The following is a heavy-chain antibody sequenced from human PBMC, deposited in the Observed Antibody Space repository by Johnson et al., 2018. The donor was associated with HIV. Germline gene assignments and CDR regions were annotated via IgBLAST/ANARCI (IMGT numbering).Heavy chain of an antibody. D-gene: IGHD1-14*01. Sequence: QVQLVESGGGAVQPGRSLRLSCAASGLTFSSYAMDWVRQAPGKGLEWVAVISYDGSNKYYVDSVKGRFTISRDISKNTLYLQMNSLRGEDTAVYYCVRAARWNRNAFDVWGQGRMVTVSS. CDR2: ISYDGSNK. J-gene: IGHJ3*01. CDR1: GLTFSSYA. V-gene: IGHV3-30*04. CDR3: VRAARWNRNAFDV.